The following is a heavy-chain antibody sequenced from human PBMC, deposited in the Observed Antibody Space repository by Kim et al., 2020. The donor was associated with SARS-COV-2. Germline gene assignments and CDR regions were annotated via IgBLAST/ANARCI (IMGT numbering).Heavy chain of an antibody. V-gene: IGHV3-21*01. CDR2: ISSSSSYI. Sequence: GGSLRLSCAASGFTFSSYSMNWVRQAPGKGLEWVSSISSSSSYIYYADSVKGRFTISRDNAKNSLYLQMNSLRAEDTAVYYCARGYYDILTGIYYFDYWGQGTLVTVSS. J-gene: IGHJ4*02. CDR1: GFTFSSYS. D-gene: IGHD3-9*01. CDR3: ARGYYDILTGIYYFDY.